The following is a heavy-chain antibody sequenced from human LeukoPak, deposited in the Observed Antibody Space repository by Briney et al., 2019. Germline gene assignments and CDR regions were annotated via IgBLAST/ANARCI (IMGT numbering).Heavy chain of an antibody. CDR1: GFTFSSYW. J-gene: IGHJ4*02. D-gene: IGHD6-13*01. Sequence: GGSLRLSCAASGFTFSSYWMHWVRQAPGKGLVWVSRIYSDGSSTTYAGSVKGRFTISRVNANNTLYLQMDSLGADDTALYYCARGGSTWLDSWGQGTLVTVSS. CDR2: IYSDGSST. V-gene: IGHV3-74*03. CDR3: ARGGSTWLDS.